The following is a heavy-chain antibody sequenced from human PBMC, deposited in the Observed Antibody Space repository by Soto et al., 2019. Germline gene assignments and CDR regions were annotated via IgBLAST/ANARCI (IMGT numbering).Heavy chain of an antibody. D-gene: IGHD3-10*01. CDR3: ARDLGGSGSYRSAYYYYYGMDV. J-gene: IGHJ6*02. CDR1: GYTFTSYA. Sequence: EASVKVSCKASGYTFTSYAMHWVRQAPGQRLEWMGWINAGNGNTKYSQKFQGRVTITRDTSASTAYMELSSLRSEDTAVYYCARDLGGSGSYRSAYYYYYGMDVWGQGTTVTVSS. V-gene: IGHV1-3*01. CDR2: INAGNGNT.